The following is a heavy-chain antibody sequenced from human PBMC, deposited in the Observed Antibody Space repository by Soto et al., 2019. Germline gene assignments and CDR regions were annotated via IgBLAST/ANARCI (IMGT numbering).Heavy chain of an antibody. CDR2: IYYSGST. V-gene: IGHV4-61*01. Sequence: SETLSLTCTVSGVSVISGSYYWILIRQPPGKGLEWIGYIYYSGSTYYNPSLKSRVTISVDTSKNQFSLKLSSVTAADTAVYYCARDHNYDFGRGYYPHYYHGMEVWGQATSVNVPS. D-gene: IGHD3-3*01. J-gene: IGHJ6*01. CDR3: ARDHNYDFGRGYYPHYYHGMEV. CDR1: GVSVISGSYY.